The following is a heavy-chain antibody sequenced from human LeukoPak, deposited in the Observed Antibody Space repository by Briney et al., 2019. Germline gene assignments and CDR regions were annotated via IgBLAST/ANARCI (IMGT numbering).Heavy chain of an antibody. V-gene: IGHV4-34*01. Sequence: SETLSLTCAVYGGSFSGYYWSWIRQPPGKGLEWIGEINHSGSTNYNPSLKSRVTISVDTSKNQLSLKLSSVTAADTAVYYCARKGQQPLQNYYYYYMDVWGKGTTVTISS. D-gene: IGHD6-13*01. CDR2: INHSGST. CDR3: ARKGQQPLQNYYYYYMDV. CDR1: GGSFSGYY. J-gene: IGHJ6*03.